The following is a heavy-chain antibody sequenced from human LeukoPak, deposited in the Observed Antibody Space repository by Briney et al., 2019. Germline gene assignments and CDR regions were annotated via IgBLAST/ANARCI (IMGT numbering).Heavy chain of an antibody. CDR3: ARAGMREMATIPYFDY. J-gene: IGHJ4*02. CDR1: GYTFTGYY. Sequence: ASVKVSCKASGYTFTGYYMHWVRQAPGQGLEWMGWINPNSGGTNYAQKFQGRVTMTRDTSISTAYMELSRLRSDDTAVYYCARAGMREMATIPYFDYWGQGTLVTVSS. V-gene: IGHV1-2*02. D-gene: IGHD5-24*01. CDR2: INPNSGGT.